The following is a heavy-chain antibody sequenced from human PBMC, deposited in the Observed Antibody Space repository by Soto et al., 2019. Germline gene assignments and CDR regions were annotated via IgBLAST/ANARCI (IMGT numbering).Heavy chain of an antibody. CDR3: ARAESRAEARTYFDY. D-gene: IGHD6-13*01. J-gene: IGHJ4*02. V-gene: IGHV4-30-2*05. Sequence: TLSLTCAVSGGSFSSGGSSWSWIQQPPGKGLEWIGYIYYSGSTYYNPSLKSRVTISVDTSKNQFSLKLSSVTAADTAVYYCARAESRAEARTYFDYWGQGTLVTVSS. CDR2: IYYSGST. CDR1: GGSFSSGGSS.